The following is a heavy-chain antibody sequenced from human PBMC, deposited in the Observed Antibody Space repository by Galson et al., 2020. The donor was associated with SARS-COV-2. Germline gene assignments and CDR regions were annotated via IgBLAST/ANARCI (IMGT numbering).Heavy chain of an antibody. CDR1: GGSISSGSYY. CDR2: MNTVGST. J-gene: IGHJ4*02. Sequence: SATLSLTCTASGGSISSGSYYWSWIRQPAGKGLEWIGHMNTVGSTNYNPSLKSRVTISADTSKNQFSLQLSSVTAADTAVYYCARTEPYSSNWYFDYWGQGTLVTVSS. V-gene: IGHV4-61*09. CDR3: ARTEPYSSNWYFDY. D-gene: IGHD6-13*01.